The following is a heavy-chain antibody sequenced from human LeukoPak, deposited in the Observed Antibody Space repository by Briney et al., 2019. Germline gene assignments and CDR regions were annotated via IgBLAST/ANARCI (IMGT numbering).Heavy chain of an antibody. CDR1: GFTFSSYW. Sequence: GGSLRLSCAASGFTFSSYWMHWVRQVPGKGLVWVSRLNTDGSSTSYADSVKGRFTISRDNARNTLYLQMNSLRAEDTAVYYCARDDAFRGVGMDVWGQGATVTVSS. V-gene: IGHV3-74*01. CDR3: ARDDAFRGVGMDV. CDR2: LNTDGSST. J-gene: IGHJ6*02. D-gene: IGHD3-16*01.